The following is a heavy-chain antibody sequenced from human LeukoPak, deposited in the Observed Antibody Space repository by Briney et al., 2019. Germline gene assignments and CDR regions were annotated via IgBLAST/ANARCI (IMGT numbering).Heavy chain of an antibody. CDR3: ATQPSAYYYDSSGYYYGAFDI. D-gene: IGHD3-22*01. Sequence: GGSLRLSCAASGFTFSSYAMSWVRLAPGKGLEWVSAISGSGGSTYYADSVKGRFTISRDNSKNTLHLQMNSLRAEDTAVYYCATQPSAYYYDSSGYYYGAFDIWGQGTMVTVSS. CDR1: GFTFSSYA. J-gene: IGHJ3*02. CDR2: ISGSGGST. V-gene: IGHV3-23*01.